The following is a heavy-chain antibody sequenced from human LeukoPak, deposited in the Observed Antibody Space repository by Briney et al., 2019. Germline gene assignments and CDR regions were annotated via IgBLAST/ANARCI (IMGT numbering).Heavy chain of an antibody. J-gene: IGHJ4*02. D-gene: IGHD1-26*01. Sequence: SGPTLVKPTQTLTLTCTFSGFSLNTSAMCVSWIRQPPGKALEWLARIDWDDDKYYRISLKTRLTISKDTSKNQVVLTMTNMDPVDTGTYYCARTYSGTYYFDYWGQGTLVTVSS. CDR2: IDWDDDK. CDR1: GFSLNTSAMC. CDR3: ARTYSGTYYFDY. V-gene: IGHV2-70*12.